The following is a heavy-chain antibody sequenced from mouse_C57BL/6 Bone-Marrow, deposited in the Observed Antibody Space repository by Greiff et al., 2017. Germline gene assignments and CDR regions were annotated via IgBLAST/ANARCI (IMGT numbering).Heavy chain of an antibody. CDR3: AYGRGYFDV. D-gene: IGHD1-1*01. V-gene: IGHV1-64*01. CDR2: IHPNSGST. Sequence: QLQLKQPGAELVKPGASVQLSCKASGYTFTSYWMHWVKQRPGQGLEWIGMIHPNSGSTNYNEKFKSKATLTVDKSSSTAYMQLSSLTSEDSAVYYCAYGRGYFDVWGTGTTVTVSS. CDR1: GYTFTSYW. J-gene: IGHJ1*03.